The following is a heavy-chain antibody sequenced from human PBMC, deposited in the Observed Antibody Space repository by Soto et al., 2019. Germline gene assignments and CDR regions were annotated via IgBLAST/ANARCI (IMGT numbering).Heavy chain of an antibody. D-gene: IGHD5-12*01. CDR2: IVVGGGNT. Sequence: SVKVSCKASGFTFTSSAVQWVRQARGQRLEWIGWIVVGGGNTNYAQKFQERVTITRDMSTSTAYMELSSLRSEDTAVYYCAADRRDGYNTEAWGQGTLVTVSS. V-gene: IGHV1-58*01. CDR1: GFTFTSSA. J-gene: IGHJ5*02. CDR3: AADRRDGYNTEA.